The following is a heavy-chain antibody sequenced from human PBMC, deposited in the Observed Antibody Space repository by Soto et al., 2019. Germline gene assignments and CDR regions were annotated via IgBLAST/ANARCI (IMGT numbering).Heavy chain of an antibody. J-gene: IGHJ6*02. V-gene: IGHV3-53*01. CDR2: IYSGGST. D-gene: IGHD2-15*01. CDR1: GFSVSSNY. Sequence: GGSLRLSCAASGFSVSSNYTSWVRQAPGKGLEWVSIIYSGGSTYYADSVKGRFTISRDNSKNTVYLQMNSLRAEDTAVYYCARDCSGGSCTSGYFNYYGMDVWGQGTTVTVSS. CDR3: ARDCSGGSCTSGYFNYYGMDV.